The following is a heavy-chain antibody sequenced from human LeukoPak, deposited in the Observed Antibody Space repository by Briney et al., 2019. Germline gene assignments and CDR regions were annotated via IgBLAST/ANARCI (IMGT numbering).Heavy chain of an antibody. CDR2: INHSGST. J-gene: IGHJ2*01. CDR3: AREESGGWYWYFDL. D-gene: IGHD6-19*01. V-gene: IGHV4-34*01. Sequence: PSETLSLTCAVYGGSFSGYYWSWIRQPPGKGLEWIGEINHSGSTNYNPSLKSRVTISVDTSKNQFSLKLSSVTAADTAVYYCAREESGGWYWYFDLWGRGTLVTVSS. CDR1: GGSFSGYY.